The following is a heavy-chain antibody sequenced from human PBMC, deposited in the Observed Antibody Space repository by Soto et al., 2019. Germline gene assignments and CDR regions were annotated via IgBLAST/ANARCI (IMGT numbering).Heavy chain of an antibody. CDR1: GFSLSTSGVG. V-gene: IGHV2-5*01. J-gene: IGHJ4*02. Sequence: GSGPTLVNPTQTLTLTCTFSGFSLSTSGVGVGWIRQPPGKALEWLALIYWNDDKRYSPSLKSRLTISKDTSKKQVVLTMMNMAPVDTGTYYCAQVDDVAALFAYLGQGTLVTVSS. D-gene: IGHD6-6*01. CDR3: AQVDDVAALFAY. CDR2: IYWNDDK.